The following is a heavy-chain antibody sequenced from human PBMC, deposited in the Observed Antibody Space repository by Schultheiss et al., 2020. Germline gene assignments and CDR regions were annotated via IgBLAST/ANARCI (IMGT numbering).Heavy chain of an antibody. CDR2: IVVGSGNT. Sequence: SVKVSCKASGFTFTSSAMQWVRQARGQRLEWIGWIVVGSGNTNYAQKFQERVTITRDMSTSTAYMELSSLRSEDTAVYYCAAPSADNWNYSFYYYYGMDVWAQGTTVTVSS. CDR1: GFTFTSSA. CDR3: AAPSADNWNYSFYYYYGMDV. J-gene: IGHJ6*02. D-gene: IGHD1-7*01. V-gene: IGHV1-58*02.